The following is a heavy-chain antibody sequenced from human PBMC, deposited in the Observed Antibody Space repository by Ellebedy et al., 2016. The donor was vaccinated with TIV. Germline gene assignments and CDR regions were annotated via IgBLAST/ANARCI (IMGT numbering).Heavy chain of an antibody. CDR1: GGTFSSYT. Sequence: AASVKDSCKASGGTFSSYTINWVRQAPGQGLDWMGRIIPILDIANYAQQFQGRVTITADKSTSTAYMELSSLRPEDTALYYGASDLLGSADYWGQGTLVTVSS. D-gene: IGHD3-22*01. CDR3: ASDLLGSADY. CDR2: IIPILDIA. J-gene: IGHJ4*02. V-gene: IGHV1-69*02.